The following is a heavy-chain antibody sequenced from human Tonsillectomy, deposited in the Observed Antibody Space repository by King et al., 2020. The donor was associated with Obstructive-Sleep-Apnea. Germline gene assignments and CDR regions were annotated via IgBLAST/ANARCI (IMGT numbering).Heavy chain of an antibody. CDR1: GFTFSNNY. J-gene: IGHJ5*02. Sequence: VQLVESGGGVVQPGRSLRLSCAASGFTFSNNYMHWGRQPPGKGRECVAVMSYDGTFKYYADSVKGRFTISRDNSKNTLYLQMNSLRAEDTAVYYCAKAQGGRFGEFPSNWFDPWGQGTLVTVSS. CDR3: AKAQGGRFGEFPSNWFDP. CDR2: MSYDGTFK. V-gene: IGHV3-30*18. D-gene: IGHD3-10*01.